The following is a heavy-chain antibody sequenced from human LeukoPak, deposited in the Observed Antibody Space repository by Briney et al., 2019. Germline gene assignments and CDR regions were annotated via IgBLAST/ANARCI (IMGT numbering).Heavy chain of an antibody. D-gene: IGHD4-23*01. CDR3: ARTVGGYVNY. CDR2: IKQDGSEK. J-gene: IGHJ4*02. CDR1: GFSFSRYW. Sequence: GGSLRLSCAASGFSFSRYWMSWVRQVPRKGLEWVANIKQDGSEKYYVDSVKGRFTISRDNAKNSLYLQMNSLRAEDTAVYYCARTVGGYVNYWGQGTLVTVSS. V-gene: IGHV3-7*03.